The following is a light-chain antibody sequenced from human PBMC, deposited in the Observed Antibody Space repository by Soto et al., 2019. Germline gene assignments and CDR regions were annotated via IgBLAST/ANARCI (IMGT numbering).Light chain of an antibody. CDR2: EVS. CDR1: SSDIGGYKY. J-gene: IGLJ1*01. Sequence: QSALTQPASVSGSPGQSITISCTGSSSDIGGYKYVSCYQQHPGKAPKLIIYEVSSRPSGVSNRFSGSKSGNTASLTISGLQADDEADYHCGSFTGGITPYVFGTGTKLTVL. V-gene: IGLV2-14*01. CDR3: GSFTGGITPYV.